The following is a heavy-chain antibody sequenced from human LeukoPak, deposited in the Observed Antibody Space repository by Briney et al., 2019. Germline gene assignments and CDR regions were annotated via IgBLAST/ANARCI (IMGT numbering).Heavy chain of an antibody. V-gene: IGHV3-48*04. D-gene: IGHD3-3*01. CDR3: ARVKGSVFVSDFDY. CDR1: GFTFSSYS. CDR2: ISRTGVTI. Sequence: PGGSLRLSCAASGFTFSSYSMNWVHQAPGKGLEWVSHISRTGVTIYYADSVKGRFTISRDNAKNSLYLQMSSLRAEDTAVYYCARVKGSVFVSDFDYWGQGTLVTVSS. J-gene: IGHJ4*02.